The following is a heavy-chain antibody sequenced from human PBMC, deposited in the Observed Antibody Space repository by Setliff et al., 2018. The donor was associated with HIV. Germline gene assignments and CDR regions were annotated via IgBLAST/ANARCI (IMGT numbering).Heavy chain of an antibody. J-gene: IGHJ6*03. D-gene: IGHD5-18*01. Sequence: GGSLRLSCAASGFTFSNAWMNWVRQAPGKGLEWVGRIKSKTDGGTTDYAAPVKGRFTISRDDSKNTLYLQMNCLKTEDTAVYYCTRHVDSGTYIDVWGRGTTVTVSS. CDR2: IKSKTDGGTT. V-gene: IGHV3-15*07. CDR1: GFTFSNAW. CDR3: TRHVDSGTYIDV.